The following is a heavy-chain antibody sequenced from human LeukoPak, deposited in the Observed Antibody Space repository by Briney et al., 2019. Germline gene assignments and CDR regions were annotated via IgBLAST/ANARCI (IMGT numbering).Heavy chain of an antibody. CDR1: GYTFTSYY. D-gene: IGHD3-3*01. CDR3: ARGQFNVLRFLEWLPN. V-gene: IGHV1-46*01. J-gene: IGHJ4*02. CDR2: INPSGGST. Sequence: ASVKVSCKASGYTFTSYYMHWVRLAPGQGLEWMGIINPSGGSTSYAQKFQGRVTMTRDTSTSTVYMELSSLRSEDTAVYYCARGQFNVLRFLEWLPNWGQGTLVTVSS.